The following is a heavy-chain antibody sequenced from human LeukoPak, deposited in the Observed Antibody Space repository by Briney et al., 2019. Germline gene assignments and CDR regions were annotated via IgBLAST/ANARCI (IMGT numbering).Heavy chain of an antibody. Sequence: PGGPLRLSCAASGFTFSSYSMNWVRQAPGKGLEWVANIRRGGSQKYYVDSVKGRFTISRDNADNSLYLHMNSLRAEDTAVYYCARPLMGGGNSPFDSWGQGTLVTVSS. J-gene: IGHJ4*02. V-gene: IGHV3-7*05. D-gene: IGHD4-23*01. CDR3: ARPLMGGGNSPFDS. CDR2: IRRGGSQK. CDR1: GFTFSSYS.